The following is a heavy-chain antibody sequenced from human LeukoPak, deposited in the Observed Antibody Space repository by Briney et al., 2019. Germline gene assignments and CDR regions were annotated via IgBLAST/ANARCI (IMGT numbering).Heavy chain of an antibody. J-gene: IGHJ4*02. CDR2: IYYSGST. CDR3: ARAPIAAAGTGYDY. Sequence: SETLSLTCTVSGGSISSYYWSWIRQPPGKGLEWIGYIYYSGSTNYNPSLTSRVTRSVDTAKNQFSLKLSSVTAADTAVYYCARAPIAAAGTGYDYWGQGTLVTVSS. V-gene: IGHV4-59*01. CDR1: GGSISSYY. D-gene: IGHD6-13*01.